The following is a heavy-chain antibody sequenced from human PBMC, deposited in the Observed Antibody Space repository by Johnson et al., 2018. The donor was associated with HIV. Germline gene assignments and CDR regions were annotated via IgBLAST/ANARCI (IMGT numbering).Heavy chain of an antibody. D-gene: IGHD4/OR15-4a*01. CDR2: IKSKTDGGTT. J-gene: IGHJ3*02. CDR3: TTDVLGVDAFDI. CDR1: GFAFSGSA. V-gene: IGHV3-15*01. Sequence: VQLVESGGGLVQPGGSLKLSCAASGFAFSGSAMHWVRQASGKGLEWVGRIKSKTDGGTTDYAAPVKGRFTISRHDSKNTLYLQMNSLKTEDTAVYYCTTDVLGVDAFDIWGQGTMVTVSS.